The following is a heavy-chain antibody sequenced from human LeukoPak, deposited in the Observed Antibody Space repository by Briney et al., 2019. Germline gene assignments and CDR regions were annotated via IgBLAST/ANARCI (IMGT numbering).Heavy chain of an antibody. D-gene: IGHD4-23*01. J-gene: IGHJ4*02. CDR1: GYIFTSYA. V-gene: IGHV7-4-1*02. CDR2: INTNTGNP. CDR3: ARDQEGGNSVSVSDY. Sequence: ASVKVSCKASGYIFTSYAMNWVRQAPGQGLEWMGWINTNTGNPTYAQGFTGRFVFSLDTSVSTAYLQISSLKAEDTAVYYCARDQEGGNSVSVSDYWGQGTLVTVSS.